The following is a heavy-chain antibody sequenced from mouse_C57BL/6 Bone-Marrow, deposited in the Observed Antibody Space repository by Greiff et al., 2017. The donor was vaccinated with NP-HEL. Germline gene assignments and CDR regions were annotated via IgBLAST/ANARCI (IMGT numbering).Heavy chain of an antibody. CDR3: ANLYNEDAMDY. CDR2: ISYYGSN. J-gene: IGHJ4*01. CDR1: GYSITSGYY. Sequence: DVKLQESGPGLVKPSQSLSLTCSVTGYSITSGYYWNWLRQFPGNKLEWMGYISYYGSNKYNPSLKNRISITRDTSKNQFFLKLNSVTTEDTATYYCANLYNEDAMDYWGQGTSVTVSS. D-gene: IGHD2-4*01. V-gene: IGHV3-6*01.